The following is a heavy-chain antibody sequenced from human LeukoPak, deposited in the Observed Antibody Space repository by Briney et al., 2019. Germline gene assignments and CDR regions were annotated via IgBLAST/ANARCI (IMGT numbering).Heavy chain of an antibody. D-gene: IGHD6-19*01. V-gene: IGHV3-9*01. CDR2: ISWNSGSI. J-gene: IGHJ4*02. CDR3: AKGPIAVAGYFDY. CDR1: GFTFDDYA. Sequence: PGRSLRLSCAASGFTFDDYAMHWVRQAPGKGLEWVSGISWNSGSIGYADSVKGRFTISRDNAKNSLYLQMNSLRGEDTALYYCAKGPIAVAGYFDYWGQGTLVTVSS.